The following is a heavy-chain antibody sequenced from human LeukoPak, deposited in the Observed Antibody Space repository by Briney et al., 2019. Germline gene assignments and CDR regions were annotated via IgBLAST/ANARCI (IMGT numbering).Heavy chain of an antibody. CDR3: ARERSGTYYNSLGYMDV. D-gene: IGHD3-10*01. V-gene: IGHV4-4*07. CDR2: IFTSGIT. Sequence: SETLSLTCTVTGGSISIYYWNWIRQPAGKGLEWIGRIFTSGITNYNPSLKSRVTMSVDTSKNQFSLNLSSVTAADTAVYYCARERSGTYYNSLGYMDVWGKRTTVTVSS. CDR1: GGSISIYY. J-gene: IGHJ6*03.